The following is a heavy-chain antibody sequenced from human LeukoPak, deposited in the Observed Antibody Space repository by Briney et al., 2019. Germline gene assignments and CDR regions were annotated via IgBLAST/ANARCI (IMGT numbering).Heavy chain of an antibody. CDR3: ARASYYYDTTGLGAVDI. Sequence: GGSLRLSCAASGFTFNDHAMYWVRQAPGKGLEWVSGINWNSDNIGYADSVKGRFTISRDDAKNSLFLQMNSLRTEDTALYYCARASYYYDTTGLGAVDIWGQGTMVAVSS. J-gene: IGHJ3*02. CDR1: GFTFNDHA. V-gene: IGHV3-9*01. D-gene: IGHD3-22*01. CDR2: INWNSDNI.